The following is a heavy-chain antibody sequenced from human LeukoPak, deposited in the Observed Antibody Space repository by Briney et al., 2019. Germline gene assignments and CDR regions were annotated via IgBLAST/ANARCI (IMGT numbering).Heavy chain of an antibody. J-gene: IGHJ3*02. Sequence: GASVKVSCKASGYSFTSYGISWVRQAPGQGLEWMGWISAYNGNTNYAQKLQGRVTMTTDTSTSTAYMELRSLSSDDTAVYYCARNSTGDYDAFDIWGQGTMVTVSS. CDR2: ISAYNGNT. CDR1: GYSFTSYG. V-gene: IGHV1-18*01. D-gene: IGHD4-17*01. CDR3: ARNSTGDYDAFDI.